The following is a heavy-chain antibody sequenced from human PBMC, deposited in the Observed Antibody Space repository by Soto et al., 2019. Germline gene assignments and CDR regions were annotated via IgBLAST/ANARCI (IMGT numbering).Heavy chain of an antibody. CDR2: IIPMFGTA. J-gene: IGHJ6*02. CDR3: AREIDGYYCMDV. V-gene: IGHV1-69*12. Sequence: QVQLVQSGAEVKKPGSSVKVSCKASGGTFSTDSISWVRQAPGQGLEWMGGIIPMFGTANTAQKFQARVTITADESTSTAYMELSSLRSEDTAVYFCAREIDGYYCMDVWGQGTTVTVAS. CDR1: GGTFSTDS.